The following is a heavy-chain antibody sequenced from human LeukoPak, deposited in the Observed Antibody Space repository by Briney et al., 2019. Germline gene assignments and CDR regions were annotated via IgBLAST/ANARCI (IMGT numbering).Heavy chain of an antibody. CDR1: GFTFSNYW. Sequence: PGGSLRLSCAPSGFTFSNYWMSWVRQAPGKGLEWVANIKQDGSEKYYVDSVRGRFTISRDNAKNSLCLQMNSLRAEDTAMYYCAREISSWYRTEGRFDPWGQGTPVTVSS. J-gene: IGHJ5*02. D-gene: IGHD6-13*01. CDR2: IKQDGSEK. V-gene: IGHV3-7*01. CDR3: AREISSWYRTEGRFDP.